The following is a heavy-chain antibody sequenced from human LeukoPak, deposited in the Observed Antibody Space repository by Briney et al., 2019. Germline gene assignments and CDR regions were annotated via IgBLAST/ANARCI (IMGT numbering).Heavy chain of an antibody. CDR2: IKPDGSEK. CDR3: ARGQLADIY. CDR1: GFTFRTYW. J-gene: IGHJ4*02. Sequence: GGSPRLSCAASGFTFRTYWMSWVRQTPGKGLEWVAKIKPDGSEKSYVDSVKGRFTISRDNAKTSVYLQMNSLRVEDTTVYYCARGQLADIYWGQGALVTVSS. D-gene: IGHD2-2*01. V-gene: IGHV3-7*01.